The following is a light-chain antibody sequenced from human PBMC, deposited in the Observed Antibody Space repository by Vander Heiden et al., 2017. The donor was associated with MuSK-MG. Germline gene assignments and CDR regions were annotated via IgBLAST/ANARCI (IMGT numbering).Light chain of an antibody. J-gene: IGLJ1*01. CDR2: EVS. CDR1: SSDVGGYNY. V-gene: IGLV2-14*01. Sequence: QSALTQPASVSGSPGQSITISCTGTSSDVGGYNYVSWYQQHPGKAPKLMIYEVSNRPSGVSSRFSGSKSGNTASLTISGRQDEDEADYYCSSYTSSSTLVFGTGTKVTVL. CDR3: SSYTSSSTLV.